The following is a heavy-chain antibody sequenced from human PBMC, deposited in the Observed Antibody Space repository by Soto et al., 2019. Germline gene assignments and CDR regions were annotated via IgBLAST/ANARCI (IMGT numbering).Heavy chain of an antibody. V-gene: IGHV5-51*01. CDR3: ARQSFSSGGIYPLDX. J-gene: IGHJ4*02. CDR1: GYSFTNYW. CDR2: IYPGDSDT. Sequence: GESLKISCKGSGYSFTNYWIGWVRQMPGKGLELMGIIYPGDSDTRYSTSFQGQVTISADKSISTAYLQWSSLKASDTAMYYCARQSFSSGGIYPLDXWGQGTLVTVSX. D-gene: IGHD6-19*01.